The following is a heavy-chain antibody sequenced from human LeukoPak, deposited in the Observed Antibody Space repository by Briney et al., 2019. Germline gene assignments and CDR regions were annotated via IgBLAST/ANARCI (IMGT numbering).Heavy chain of an antibody. Sequence: GGSLRLSCAASGFTFSSYAMHWVRQAPGKGLEWVAVISYDGSNKYYADSVKGRFTISRDNSKNTLYLQMNSLRAEDTAVYYCARDYRVYFDYWGQGTLVTVSS. J-gene: IGHJ4*02. V-gene: IGHV3-30*04. D-gene: IGHD1-26*01. CDR3: ARDYRVYFDY. CDR1: GFTFSSYA. CDR2: ISYDGSNK.